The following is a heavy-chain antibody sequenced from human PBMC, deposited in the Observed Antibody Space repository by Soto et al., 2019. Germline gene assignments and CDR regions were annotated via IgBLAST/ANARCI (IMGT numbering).Heavy chain of an antibody. CDR2: IKQDGSEN. Sequence: EVQLVESGGGLVQPGVSLRLSCAASGFTFSSYWMSWVRQAPGKVLEWVANIKQDGSENYYVDSVNGRFTISRDNAKNTLYMQMHSLIAEDRAVYDCARDNVDNRSGWYLPLHYYHYYGIHVSGQGTTVTVSS. J-gene: IGHJ6*02. V-gene: IGHV3-7*01. CDR3: ARDNVDNRSGWYLPLHYYHYYGIHV. D-gene: IGHD6-19*01. CDR1: GFTFSSYW.